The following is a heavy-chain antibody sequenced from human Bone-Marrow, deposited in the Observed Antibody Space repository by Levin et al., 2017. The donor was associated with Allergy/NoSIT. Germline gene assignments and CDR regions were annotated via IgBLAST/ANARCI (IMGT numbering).Heavy chain of an antibody. CDR1: GFTFNDYT. D-gene: IGHD1-14*01. V-gene: IGHV3-48*01. CDR3: ARGNRGPKIGMDYYGFDV. Sequence: HAGGSLRLSCAGSGFTFNDYTFNWVRQAPGKGLEWISYINSGSNTKYYADSVKGRFTISRDNAKNSVYLQINSLRVEDTAIYFCARGNRGPKIGMDYYGFDVWGQGTTVTVSS. J-gene: IGHJ6*02. CDR2: INSGSNTK.